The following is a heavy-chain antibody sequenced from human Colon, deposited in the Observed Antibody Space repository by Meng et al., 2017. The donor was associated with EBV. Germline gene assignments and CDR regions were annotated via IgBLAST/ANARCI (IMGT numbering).Heavy chain of an antibody. J-gene: IGHJ4*02. Sequence: HLPLQESGSGLVRPSQTLSLTCTVSGDSITNGGYTWSWVRQPPGKGLEWIGYIYHSGSTSYNPSLQSRVTMFVDTSKNQFSLMLTSVTATDTAVYYCARRRGGSGRDCWGQGTLVTVSS. V-gene: IGHV4-30-2*01. CDR3: ARRRGGSGRDC. CDR2: IYHSGST. D-gene: IGHD3-10*01. CDR1: GDSITNGGYT.